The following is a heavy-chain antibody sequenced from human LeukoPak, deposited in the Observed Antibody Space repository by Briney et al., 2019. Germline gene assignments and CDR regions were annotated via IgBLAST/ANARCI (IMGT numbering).Heavy chain of an antibody. CDR1: GFTFSSYW. CDR2: INSDGSST. CDR3: ARSSGSLDAFDI. J-gene: IGHJ3*02. Sequence: PGGSLRLSCAASGFTFSSYWMHWVRQAPGKGLVWVSRINSDGSSTSYADSVKGRFTISRDNAKNTLYLQMNSLRAEDTAVYYCARSSGSLDAFDIWGQGTMVTVSS. D-gene: IGHD1-26*01. V-gene: IGHV3-74*01.